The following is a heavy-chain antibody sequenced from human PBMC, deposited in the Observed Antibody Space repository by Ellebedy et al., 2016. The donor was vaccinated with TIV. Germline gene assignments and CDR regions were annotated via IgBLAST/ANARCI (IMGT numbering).Heavy chain of an antibody. CDR3: ARGQYSAIDV. CDR2: TYYRSKWYN. V-gene: IGHV6-1*01. J-gene: IGHJ6*02. CDR1: GDSFTSSRVA. Sequence: SETLSLXXAMSGDSFTSSRVAWNWLRQSPSRGLEWLGKTYYRSKWYNDYALSVKSRITISPDTSKNQFSLQLNSVTPDDTAVYYCARGQYSAIDVWGQGTTVTVSS.